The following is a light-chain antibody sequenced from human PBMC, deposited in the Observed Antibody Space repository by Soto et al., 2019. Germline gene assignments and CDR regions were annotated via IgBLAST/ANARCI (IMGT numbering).Light chain of an antibody. V-gene: IGKV3-11*01. CDR2: DAS. CDR1: QSVSSY. CDR3: QQRSNWPPLYT. Sequence: EIVLTQSPATLSLSPGERATLSCRASQSVSSYLAWYQQKPGQAPRLLIYDASNRATGIPARFSGSGSGTDFTLTISSLEPEDFAVYYWQQRSNWPPLYTFGQGTTLQIK. J-gene: IGKJ2*01.